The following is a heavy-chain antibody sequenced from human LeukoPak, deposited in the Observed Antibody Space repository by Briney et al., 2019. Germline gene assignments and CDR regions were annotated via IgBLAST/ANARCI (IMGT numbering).Heavy chain of an antibody. CDR1: GFTFSSYA. V-gene: IGHV3-33*06. CDR2: IWYDGSNK. J-gene: IGHJ4*02. D-gene: IGHD6-6*01. Sequence: GGSLRLSCAASGFTFSSYAMSWVRQAPGKGLEWVAVIWYDGSNKYYADSVKGRFTISRDNSKNTLYLQMNSLRAEDTAVYYCAKAAEYSSSYHFDYWGQGTLVTVSS. CDR3: AKAAEYSSSYHFDY.